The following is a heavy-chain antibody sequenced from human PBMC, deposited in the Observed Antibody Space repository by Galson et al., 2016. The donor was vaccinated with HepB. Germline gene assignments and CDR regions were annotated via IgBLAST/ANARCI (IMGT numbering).Heavy chain of an antibody. CDR3: ARGLSYSDFWTGYHYFDY. V-gene: IGHV4-59*01. Sequence: LSLTCTVSGGSIRSYYWTWIRQPPGKGLEWIGFMYYSGTTNYNPSLKSRVTISVDTSKNQFSLKLSSVTAADTAVYYCARGLSYSDFWTGYHYFDYWGQGTLVTVSS. J-gene: IGHJ4*02. D-gene: IGHD3-3*01. CDR2: MYYSGTT. CDR1: GGSIRSYY.